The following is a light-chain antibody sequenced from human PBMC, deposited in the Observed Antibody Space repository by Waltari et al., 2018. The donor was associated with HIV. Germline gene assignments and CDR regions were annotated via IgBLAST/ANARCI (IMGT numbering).Light chain of an antibody. V-gene: IGKV3-15*01. J-gene: IGKJ1*01. Sequence: ETLMTQSPATVSASPGEGVTLSCRASQTVGANVAWYKQKLGQAPRLLIFRASTRATAIPDRLSGSGSGTDFTLTINSLQSEDFAVYYCQQYNRWPWTFGQGTRVEV. CDR2: RAS. CDR1: QTVGAN. CDR3: QQYNRWPWT.